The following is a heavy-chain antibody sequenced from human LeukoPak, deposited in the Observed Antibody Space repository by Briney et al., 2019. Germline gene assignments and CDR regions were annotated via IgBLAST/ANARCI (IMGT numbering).Heavy chain of an antibody. D-gene: IGHD1-14*01. CDR2: ISGSGGST. CDR1: GFTFSSYA. CDR3: ANIHRGQHFDY. Sequence: PGGSLRLSCAASGFTFSSYAMSCVRQAPGKGREWVSAISGSGGSTYYADSVKVRFTISRDNSKNTLYLQMNSLRAEDTAVYYCANIHRGQHFDYWGQGTLVTVSS. V-gene: IGHV3-23*01. J-gene: IGHJ4*02.